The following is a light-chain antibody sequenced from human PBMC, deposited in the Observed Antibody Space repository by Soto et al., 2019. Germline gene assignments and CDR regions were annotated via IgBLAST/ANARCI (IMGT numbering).Light chain of an antibody. CDR2: DAS. CDR3: QQYNSYPWT. Sequence: DIQVTKSLSFVSATERDTVTITCGASHNINRWLAWYQQKPGKAPKLLIYDASRLESGVPSRFGGSGSGTEFTLSISSLQPDDFATYYCQQYNSYPWTFGQGTKVDI. J-gene: IGKJ1*01. CDR1: HNINRW. V-gene: IGKV1-5*01.